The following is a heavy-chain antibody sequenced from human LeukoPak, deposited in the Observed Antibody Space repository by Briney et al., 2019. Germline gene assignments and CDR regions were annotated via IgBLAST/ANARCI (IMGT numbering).Heavy chain of an antibody. CDR3: AKDRGIVGATYFDY. V-gene: IGHV3-23*01. J-gene: IGHJ4*02. CDR2: ISGSGGST. D-gene: IGHD1-26*01. Sequence: PGGSLRLSCAASGFTFSSYAMSWVRQAPGKGLEWVSAISGSGGSTYYADSVKGQFTISRDNSKNTLYLQMNSLRAEDTAVYYCAKDRGIVGATYFDYWGQGTLVTVSS. CDR1: GFTFSSYA.